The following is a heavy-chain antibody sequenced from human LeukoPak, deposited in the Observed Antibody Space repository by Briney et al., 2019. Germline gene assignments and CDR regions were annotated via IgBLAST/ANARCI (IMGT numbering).Heavy chain of an antibody. J-gene: IGHJ3*01. Sequence: SETLSLTCTVSGYSMSSGYYWGWIRQPPGKGLQWIGSIFHSGNSYYNPSLKSRVTISVDTSKNQFSLKVNSVTAADTAIYYCARVGYNWNLWFDFWGQGTTVTVSS. CDR3: ARVGYNWNLWFDF. CDR1: GYSMSSGYY. V-gene: IGHV4-38-2*02. D-gene: IGHD1-7*01. CDR2: IFHSGNS.